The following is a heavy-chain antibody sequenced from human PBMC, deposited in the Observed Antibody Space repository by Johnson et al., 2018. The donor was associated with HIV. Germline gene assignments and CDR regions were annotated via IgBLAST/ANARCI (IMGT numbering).Heavy chain of an antibody. V-gene: IGHV3-30-3*01. CDR1: GFTFSSYA. D-gene: IGHD3-22*01. J-gene: IGHJ3*02. CDR2: ISYDGSNE. Sequence: QVQLVESGGGVVQPGRSLRLSCAASGFTFSSYAMHWVRQAPGKGLEWVAVISYDGSNEYYAASVKGRFTISRDNSKNTLFLQMNSLRAEDTALYYCTKDIHYDSSGYLLLNAFDIWGQGTMVTVSS. CDR3: TKDIHYDSSGYLLLNAFDI.